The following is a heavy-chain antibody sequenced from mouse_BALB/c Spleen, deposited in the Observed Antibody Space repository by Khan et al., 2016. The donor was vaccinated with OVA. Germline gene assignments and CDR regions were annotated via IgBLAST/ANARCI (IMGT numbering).Heavy chain of an antibody. CDR1: GYTFIDYA. Sequence: QVQLKQSGAELVRPGVSVKISCKGSGYTFIDYAMHWVKQSHAESLEWIGVISTYYGDGSYNQKFKGKATMTVDKSSSTAYMELARLTPEDSDIYSGARNYYGTRNGMVYWGQSASVTRS. V-gene: IGHV1S137*01. J-gene: IGHJ4*01. D-gene: IGHD1-1*01. CDR2: ISTYYGDG. CDR3: ARNYYGTRNGMVY.